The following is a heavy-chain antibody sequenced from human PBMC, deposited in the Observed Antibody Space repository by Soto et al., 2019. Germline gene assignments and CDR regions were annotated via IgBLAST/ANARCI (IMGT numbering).Heavy chain of an antibody. CDR3: ARHHVRGRTIAGAAEF. CDR2: INHSGNT. V-gene: IGHV4-34*01. J-gene: IGHJ4*02. D-gene: IGHD1-26*01. CDR1: GKSLSGYY. Sequence: QVQLQQWGAGLLKPSETLSLTCAVYGKSLSGYYWGWIRQPPGKALGWIGEINHSGNTNYNPSLKSRVTISVDTSKNQLFLNLSSVTAADTAMYYCARHHVRGRTIAGAAEFWGQGTLVTVSS.